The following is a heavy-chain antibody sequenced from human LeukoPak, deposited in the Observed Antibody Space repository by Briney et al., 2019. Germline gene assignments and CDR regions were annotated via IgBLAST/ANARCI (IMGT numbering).Heavy chain of an antibody. CDR2: ISWDGGST. CDR1: GFTFDDYA. D-gene: IGHD1-14*01. J-gene: IGHJ4*02. CDR3: AKDLLMGGNHYYFDY. Sequence: PGGSLRLSCAASGFTFDDYAMHWVRQAPGKGLEWVSLISWDGGSTYYADSVKGRFTISRDNSKNSLYLQMSSLRAEDTALYYCAKDLLMGGNHYYFDYWGQGTLVTVSS. V-gene: IGHV3-43D*03.